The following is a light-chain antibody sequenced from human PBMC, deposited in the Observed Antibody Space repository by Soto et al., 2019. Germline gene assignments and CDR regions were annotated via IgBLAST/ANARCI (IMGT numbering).Light chain of an antibody. CDR1: SSNIGAGYD. CDR3: QSYDSRLSGYV. Sequence: QPVLTQPSSGSGAPGQRGSISCTDSSSNIGAGYDVHWYQQVPGTAPKLLIYGKSNRPSGVPDRFSGSKSGTSASLAITGLQAEDEADYYCQSYDSRLSGYVFGTGTKVTVL. J-gene: IGLJ1*01. V-gene: IGLV1-40*01. CDR2: GKS.